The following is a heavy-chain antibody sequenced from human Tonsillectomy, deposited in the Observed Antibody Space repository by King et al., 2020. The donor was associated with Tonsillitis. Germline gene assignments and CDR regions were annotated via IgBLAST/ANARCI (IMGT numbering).Heavy chain of an antibody. CDR3: ARDRWVGKFYYDSSGYYYGGLDY. V-gene: IGHV3-33*08. D-gene: IGHD3-22*01. Sequence: VQLVESGGGVVHPGRSLTLSCAVSGFTFSSYGMHWVRQAPGKGLEWVAVIWYDGRNEYYADSVEGRFTISRDNSKNTLYLQMNSLRAEDTAVYYCARDRWVGKFYYDSSGYYYGGLDYWGQGTLVTVSS. J-gene: IGHJ4*02. CDR1: GFTFSSYG. CDR2: IWYDGRNE.